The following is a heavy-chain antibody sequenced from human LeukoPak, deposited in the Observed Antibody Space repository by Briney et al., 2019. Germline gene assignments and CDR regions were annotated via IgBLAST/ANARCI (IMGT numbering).Heavy chain of an antibody. Sequence: SETLSLTCAVYGGSFSGYYWSWIRQPPGKGLEWIGEINHSGSTNYNPSLKSRVTISVDTSKNQFSLKLSSVTAADTAVYYCARAYYYDSCGNDAFDIWGQGTIVTVSS. D-gene: IGHD3-22*01. CDR3: ARAYYYDSCGNDAFDI. CDR2: INHSGST. V-gene: IGHV4-34*01. J-gene: IGHJ3*02. CDR1: GGSFSGYY.